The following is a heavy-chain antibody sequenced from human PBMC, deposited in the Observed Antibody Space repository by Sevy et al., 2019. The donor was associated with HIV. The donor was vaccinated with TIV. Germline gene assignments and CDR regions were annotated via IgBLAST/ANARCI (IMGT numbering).Heavy chain of an antibody. D-gene: IGHD3-22*01. CDR2: ITLSGSSM. J-gene: IGHJ3*01. CDR1: GFTFSSYE. CDR3: AKDTIVVVGEALDV. V-gene: IGHV3-48*03. Sequence: GGSLRLSCAASGFTFSSYEMNWVRQAPGKGLEWISYITLSGSSMYYADSVKGRFTISRDNAKNSLYLQMNSLRAEDTALYYCAKDTIVVVGEALDVWGRGTMVTVSS.